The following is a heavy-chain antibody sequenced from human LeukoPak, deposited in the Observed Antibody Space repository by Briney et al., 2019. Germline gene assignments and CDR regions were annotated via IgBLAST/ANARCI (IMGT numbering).Heavy chain of an antibody. D-gene: IGHD6-19*01. CDR2: INHSGST. CDR1: GGSFSGYY. J-gene: IGHJ4*02. V-gene: IGHV4-34*01. CDR3: AREGVHSSGSYFDY. Sequence: PSETLSLTCAVYGGSFSGYYWSWIRQPPGKGLEWIGEINHSGSTNYNPSLKSRVTLSVDTSKNQFSLKLSSVTAADTAVYYCAREGVHSSGSYFDYWGQGTLVTVSS.